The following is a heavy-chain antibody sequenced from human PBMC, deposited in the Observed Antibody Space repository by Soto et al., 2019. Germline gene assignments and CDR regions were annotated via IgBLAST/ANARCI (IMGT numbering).Heavy chain of an antibody. V-gene: IGHV4-59*01. CDR3: ARTRANAFDI. CDR1: GGFINNYY. J-gene: IGHJ3*02. Sequence: QVQLQESGPGLVKPSETLSLTCTVSGGFINNYYWSWIRQPPGKGLEWIGYIYYSGSTSYNPSLKSRVTISVDTSRNQFSLKLSSVTAADTAVYYGARTRANAFDIWGQGTMVTVSS. CDR2: IYYSGST.